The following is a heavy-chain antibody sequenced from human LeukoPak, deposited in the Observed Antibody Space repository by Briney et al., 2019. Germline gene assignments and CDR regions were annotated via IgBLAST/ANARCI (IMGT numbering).Heavy chain of an antibody. V-gene: IGHV1-2*02. CDR3: ARGYDSGGHYLPDH. Sequence: ASVKVSCKSSGYTFTGYYIHWVRQAPGQGLEWMGWINPNSGDTKYAQKFQGRVSVTRDKSISTAYMELSRLTSDDTAVYYCARGYDSGGHYLPDHWGQGTLVTVSS. J-gene: IGHJ4*02. D-gene: IGHD3-22*01. CDR1: GYTFTGYY. CDR2: INPNSGDT.